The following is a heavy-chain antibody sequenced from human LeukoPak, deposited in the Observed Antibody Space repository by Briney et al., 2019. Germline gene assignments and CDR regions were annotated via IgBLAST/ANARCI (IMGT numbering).Heavy chain of an antibody. D-gene: IGHD3-3*01. CDR3: ARDTYYDFWSGPEFDP. CDR2: IYYSGST. CDR1: GGSISSSSCY. J-gene: IGHJ5*02. V-gene: IGHV4-39*07. Sequence: PSETLSLTCTVSGGSISSSSCYWGWIRQPPGKGLEWIGSIYYSGSTYYNPSLKSRVTISVDTSKNQFSLKLSSVTAADTAVYYCARDTYYDFWSGPEFDPWGQGTLVTVSS.